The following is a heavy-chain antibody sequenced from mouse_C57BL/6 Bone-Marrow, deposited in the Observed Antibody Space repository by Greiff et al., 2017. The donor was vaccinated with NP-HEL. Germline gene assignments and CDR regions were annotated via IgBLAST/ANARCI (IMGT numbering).Heavy chain of an antibody. J-gene: IGHJ2*01. D-gene: IGHD1-1*01. CDR2: IYPSDSET. CDR1: GYTFTSYW. Sequence: QVQLQQPGAELVRPGSSVKLSCKASGYTFTSYWMDWVKQRPGQGLEWIGNIYPSDSETHYNQKFKDKATLTVDKSSSTAYMQLSSLTSEDSAVYYCARRDYGSSPYFYYWGQGTTLTVSS. CDR3: ARRDYGSSPYFYY. V-gene: IGHV1-61*01.